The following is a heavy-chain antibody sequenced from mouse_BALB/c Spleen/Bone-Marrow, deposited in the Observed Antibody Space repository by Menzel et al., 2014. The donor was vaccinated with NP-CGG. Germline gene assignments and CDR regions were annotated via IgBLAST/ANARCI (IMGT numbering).Heavy chain of an antibody. CDR2: SRNKAKYYTT. J-gene: IGHJ3*01. CDR1: GFTFSDFY. V-gene: IGHV7-1*02. CDR3: ARDVGYGNYFVY. D-gene: IGHD2-10*02. Sequence: EVQLQQSGGGLVQPGDSLRLSCATSGFTFSDFYMEWVRQPPGKRLEWIAASRNKAKYYTTEYSASVKGRFIVSRDTSQSVLYLQMNALRAEDTAFYYCARDVGYGNYFVYWGQGTLVTVSA.